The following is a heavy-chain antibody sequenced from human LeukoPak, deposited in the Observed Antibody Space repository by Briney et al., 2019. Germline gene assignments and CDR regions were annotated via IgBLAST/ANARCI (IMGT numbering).Heavy chain of an antibody. Sequence: GGSLRLSCAASGFTFSDYYMSWIRQAPGRGLEWVSYISTGSSFTSYADSVKGRFTISRDNAKNSLYLQMNSLRAEDTAVYYCARGLTAYTLDYWGQGTPVTVSS. CDR3: ARGLTAYTLDY. CDR1: GFTFSDYY. CDR2: ISTGSSFT. D-gene: IGHD3-16*01. V-gene: IGHV3-11*06. J-gene: IGHJ4*02.